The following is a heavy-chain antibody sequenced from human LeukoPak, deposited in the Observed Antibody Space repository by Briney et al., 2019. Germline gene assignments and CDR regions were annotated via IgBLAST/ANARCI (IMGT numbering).Heavy chain of an antibody. CDR3: ARDLRVPAAKKNYYGMDV. Sequence: SETLSLTCTVSGGSISSGAYYWGWIRQPPGKGLEWIGNIYYSGNTYYNPSLKSRVIISVDTSKNQFSLKVSSVTAADTAVYYCARDLRVPAAKKNYYGMDVWGQGTTVTVSS. CDR2: IYYSGNT. J-gene: IGHJ6*02. V-gene: IGHV4-39*02. D-gene: IGHD2-2*01. CDR1: GGSISSGAYY.